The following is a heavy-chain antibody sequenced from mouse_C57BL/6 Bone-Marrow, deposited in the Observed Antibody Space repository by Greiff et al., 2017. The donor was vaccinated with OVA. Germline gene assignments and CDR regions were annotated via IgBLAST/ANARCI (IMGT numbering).Heavy chain of an antibody. CDR3: ASRDYYGSSYPLDY. D-gene: IGHD1-1*01. CDR2: IYPRSGNT. J-gene: IGHJ2*01. Sequence: VQLQQSGAELARPGASVKLSCKASGYTFTSYGISWVKQRTGQGLEWIGEIYPRSGNTYYNEKFKGKATLTADKSSSTAYMELRSLTSEDSAVYFCASRDYYGSSYPLDYWGQGTTLTVSS. V-gene: IGHV1-81*01. CDR1: GYTFTSYG.